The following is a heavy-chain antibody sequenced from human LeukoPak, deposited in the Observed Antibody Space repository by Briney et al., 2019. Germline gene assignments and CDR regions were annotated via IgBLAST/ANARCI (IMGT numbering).Heavy chain of an antibody. D-gene: IGHD5-18*01. V-gene: IGHV3-48*03. CDR3: VAGTVAGYNYGRYEAFDL. Sequence: AGSLRLSCAVDALTFRGPEMNWVSQAEGKGLEWVAFISRSGKTIYYADSVKGRFSISRDRATDTPSLQMDSLRAEDPAIYYCVAGTVAGYNYGRYEAFDLWGQGTMVAVSS. CDR1: ALTFRGPE. CDR2: ISRSGKTI. J-gene: IGHJ3*01.